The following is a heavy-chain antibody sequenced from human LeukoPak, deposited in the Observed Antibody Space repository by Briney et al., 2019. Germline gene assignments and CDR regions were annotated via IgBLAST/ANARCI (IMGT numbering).Heavy chain of an antibody. V-gene: IGHV4-4*07. Sequence: SETLSLTCTVSGGYIGSYYWSWIRQPAGKGLEWIGRIHTSENTDYNPSLKSRVTMSVDMSTSQFSLRSTSVTAADTAVYYCAREGDYGDYSKSFYYMDVWGKGTTVTVSS. J-gene: IGHJ6*03. D-gene: IGHD4-17*01. CDR2: IHTSENT. CDR3: AREGDYGDYSKSFYYMDV. CDR1: GGYIGSYY.